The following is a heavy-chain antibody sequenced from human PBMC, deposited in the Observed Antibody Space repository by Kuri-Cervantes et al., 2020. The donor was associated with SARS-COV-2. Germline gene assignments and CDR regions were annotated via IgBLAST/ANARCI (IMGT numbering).Heavy chain of an antibody. Sequence: GESLKISCAASGFTFSSYAMHWVRQAPGKGLEWVAVISYDGSNKYYADSVKGRFTISRDNSKNTLYLQMNSLRAEDTAVYYCVREFKFWSGFHDGMDVWGQGTTVTVSS. D-gene: IGHD3-3*01. V-gene: IGHV3-30-3*01. J-gene: IGHJ6*02. CDR2: ISYDGSNK. CDR1: GFTFSSYA. CDR3: VREFKFWSGFHDGMDV.